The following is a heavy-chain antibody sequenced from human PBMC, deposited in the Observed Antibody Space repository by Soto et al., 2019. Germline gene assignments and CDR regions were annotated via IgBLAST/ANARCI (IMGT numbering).Heavy chain of an antibody. V-gene: IGHV1-46*01. J-gene: IGHJ5*02. CDR1: RDTLTSYY. CDR2: NSSHGDNL. CDR3: ARSSGGNFGIFIEGANLFAP. Sequence: ASVKVSCKAPRDTLTSYYINWVRQAPGQGLDCMGINSSHGDNLAYAHRFKARVTLTRDQSAVTVYMEVSSRTSEGSAMYYCARSSGGNFGIFIEGANLFAPWGQGTLVTVSS. D-gene: IGHD1-26*01.